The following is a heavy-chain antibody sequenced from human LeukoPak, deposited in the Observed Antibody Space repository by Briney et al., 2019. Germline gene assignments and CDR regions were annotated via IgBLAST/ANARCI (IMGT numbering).Heavy chain of an antibody. D-gene: IGHD3-22*01. V-gene: IGHV3-74*01. J-gene: IGHJ4*02. Sequence: GGSLRLSCAASGFTFSSYWMHWDRQAPGKGLVWVSRINSDGSSTSYADSVKGRFTISRDNAKNTLYLEMNSLRAEDTAVYYCARDGDSSGYYVNFDYWGQGTLVTVSS. CDR3: ARDGDSSGYYVNFDY. CDR1: GFTFSSYW. CDR2: INSDGSST.